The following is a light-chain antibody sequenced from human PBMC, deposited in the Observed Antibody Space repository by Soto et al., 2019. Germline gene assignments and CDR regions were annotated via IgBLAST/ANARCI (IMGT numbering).Light chain of an antibody. J-gene: IGKJ1*01. V-gene: IGKV1-5*01. CDR2: DAS. CDR3: QQYNSYSPWT. CDR1: QSISSW. Sequence: DIQMTQSPSTLSASVGDRVTITCRASQSISSWLAWYQQKPGKAPKLLIYDASSLESGVPSRFSGSGSGTEFTLTISSLQPDDVAPYYCQQYNSYSPWTFGQGTKVEIK.